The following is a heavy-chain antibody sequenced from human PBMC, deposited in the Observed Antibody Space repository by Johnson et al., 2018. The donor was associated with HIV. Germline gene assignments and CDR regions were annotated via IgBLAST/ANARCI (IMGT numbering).Heavy chain of an antibody. Sequence: EVHLVESGGGLIQPGGSLRLSCATSGFNVSSNYMSWVRQAPGKGLEWVSVIYSAGSIYYADSVRGRFTISRDNSKNALYLQMKALRAEDTAVYYCASANSSGWGWGAFDIWGQGTMVTVSS. CDR3: ASANSSGWGWGAFDI. D-gene: IGHD6-19*01. CDR2: IYSAGSI. J-gene: IGHJ3*02. CDR1: GFNVSSNY. V-gene: IGHV3-53*01.